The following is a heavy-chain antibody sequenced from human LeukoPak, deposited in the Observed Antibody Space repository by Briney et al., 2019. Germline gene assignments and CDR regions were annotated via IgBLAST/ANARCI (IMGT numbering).Heavy chain of an antibody. D-gene: IGHD3-22*01. V-gene: IGHV3-53*01. CDR3: ARDGSDYYDKRVPPGIN. Sequence: GGSLRLSCVASGFTVISNYMSWVRQAPGKGLEWVSVIYSDESIHYTDSVKGRFTISRDNSKNTVFLQLNSLRADDTAVYYCARDGSDYYDKRVPPGINWGQGTLVTVSS. CDR1: GFTVISNY. J-gene: IGHJ4*02. CDR2: IYSDESI.